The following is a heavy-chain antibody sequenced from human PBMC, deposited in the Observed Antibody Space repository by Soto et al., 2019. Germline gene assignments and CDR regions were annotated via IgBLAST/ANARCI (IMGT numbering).Heavy chain of an antibody. Sequence: LNSSETLSLTCAVYGGSFSGYYWSWIRQPPGKGLEWFGEINHSGSTNYNPSLKSRVTISVDTSKNQFSLKLSSVTAADTAVYYCARGVTFRGIAAAVTGDGMDVWGQGTTVTVSS. V-gene: IGHV4-34*01. CDR2: INHSGST. J-gene: IGHJ6*02. CDR3: ARGVTFRGIAAAVTGDGMDV. CDR1: GGSFSGYY. D-gene: IGHD6-13*01.